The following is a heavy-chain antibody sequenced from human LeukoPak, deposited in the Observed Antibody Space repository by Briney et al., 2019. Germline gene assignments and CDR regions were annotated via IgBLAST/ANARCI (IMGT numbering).Heavy chain of an antibody. V-gene: IGHV1-18*01. CDR1: GYSFASYG. Sequence: ASVKVSCKTSGYSFASYGIRWVRQAPGQGLEWMGWISAYNGDTRYAQHLQGRVSLTTDLSTGTAFMELRSLTSDDTALYYCARDTALIRTPGGPDSWGQGTLVTVSS. D-gene: IGHD2-8*02. CDR2: ISAYNGDT. CDR3: ARDTALIRTPGGPDS. J-gene: IGHJ5*02.